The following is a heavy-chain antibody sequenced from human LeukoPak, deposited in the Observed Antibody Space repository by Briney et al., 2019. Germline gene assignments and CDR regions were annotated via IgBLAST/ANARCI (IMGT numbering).Heavy chain of an antibody. D-gene: IGHD3-3*01. V-gene: IGHV4-59*08. CDR2: IYYSGST. J-gene: IGHJ5*02. Sequence: SETLSLTCTVSGGSISSYYWSWIRQPPGKGLEWIGYIYYSGSTNYNPSLKGRVTISVDTSKNQFSLKLSSVTAADTAVYYCARHADYDFWPNWFDPWGQGTLVTVSS. CDR1: GGSISSYY. CDR3: ARHADYDFWPNWFDP.